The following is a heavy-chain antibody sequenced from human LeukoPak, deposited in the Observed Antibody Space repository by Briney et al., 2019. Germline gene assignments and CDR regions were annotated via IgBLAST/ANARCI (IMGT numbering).Heavy chain of an antibody. V-gene: IGHV3-30*04. Sequence: PGRSLRLSCAASGFIFSSYAMHWVRQAPGKGLEWVAVISYDGSNKYYADSVKGRFTISRDNSKYTLYLQMNSLRAEDTAVYYCARGQRREYYFDYWGQGTLVTVSS. CDR2: ISYDGSNK. J-gene: IGHJ4*02. D-gene: IGHD1-1*01. CDR3: ARGQRREYYFDY. CDR1: GFIFSSYA.